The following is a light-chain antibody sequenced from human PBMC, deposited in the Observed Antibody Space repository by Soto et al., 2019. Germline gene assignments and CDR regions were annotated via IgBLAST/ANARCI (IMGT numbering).Light chain of an antibody. CDR1: SSDVGSYNL. J-gene: IGLJ2*01. V-gene: IGLV2-23*01. CDR3: CSYAGSSTVV. CDR2: EGS. Sequence: QSVLTQPASVSGSPGQSITISCTGTSSDVGSYNLVSWYQQHPGKAPKLMIYEGSKRPSGVSNRFSGSKSGNTASLTISGLQAEDEADYYCCSYAGSSTVVFGGGNKLTVL.